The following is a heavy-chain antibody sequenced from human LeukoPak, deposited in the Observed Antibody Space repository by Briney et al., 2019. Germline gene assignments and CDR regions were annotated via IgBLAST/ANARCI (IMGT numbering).Heavy chain of an antibody. CDR1: GFTFSSYA. D-gene: IGHD6-13*01. Sequence: GRSLRLSCAASGFTFSSYAMHWVRQAPGKGLEWVAVISYDGSNKYYADSVKGRFTISRDNSKNTLYLQMNSLRVEDTAVYYCASSSWSRSNWFDPWGQGTLVTVSS. CDR2: ISYDGSNK. CDR3: ASSSWSRSNWFDP. V-gene: IGHV3-30-3*01. J-gene: IGHJ5*02.